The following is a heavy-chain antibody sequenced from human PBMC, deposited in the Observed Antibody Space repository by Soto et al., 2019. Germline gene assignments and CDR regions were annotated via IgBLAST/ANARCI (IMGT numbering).Heavy chain of an antibody. CDR2: IKQDGSEK. J-gene: IGHJ4*02. CDR1: GFRFGSYW. CDR3: ACSSSGPYY. Sequence: WGSPRLSCAAWGFRFGSYWMIWVRQAPGKGLEWVANIKQDGSEKYYVDSVKGRFTISRDNAKNSLYPQMNSLRAEDTAVYYCACSSSGPYYWGQGT. V-gene: IGHV3-7*05. D-gene: IGHD6-19*01.